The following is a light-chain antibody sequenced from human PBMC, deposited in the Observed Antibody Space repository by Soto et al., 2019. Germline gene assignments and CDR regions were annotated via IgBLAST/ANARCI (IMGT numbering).Light chain of an antibody. V-gene: IGKV1-39*01. CDR1: QFISHY. Sequence: DIQMTQSPSSLSASVGDSVTITCRASQFISHYLSWYQQKPGKAPKLLIYPASTLQTGVPSRFSGSGSGTDFTLTISSPQLEDFATYYCQQTFNAPRTFGQGTQLEIK. CDR2: PAS. J-gene: IGKJ2*01. CDR3: QQTFNAPRT.